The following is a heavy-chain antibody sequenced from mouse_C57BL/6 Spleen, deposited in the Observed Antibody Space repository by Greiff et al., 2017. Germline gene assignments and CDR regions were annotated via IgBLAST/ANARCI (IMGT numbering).Heavy chain of an antibody. J-gene: IGHJ4*01. D-gene: IGHD2-5*01. CDR2: IDPSDSET. CDR3: ARGGYYSNYDYYAMDY. Sequence: VQLQQPGAELVRPGSSVKLSCKASGYTFTSYWMHWVKQRPIQGLEWIGNIDPSDSETHYNQKFKDKATLTVDKSSSTAYMQLSSLTSEDSAVYDGARGGYYSNYDYYAMDYWGQGTSVTVSS. V-gene: IGHV1-52*01. CDR1: GYTFTSYW.